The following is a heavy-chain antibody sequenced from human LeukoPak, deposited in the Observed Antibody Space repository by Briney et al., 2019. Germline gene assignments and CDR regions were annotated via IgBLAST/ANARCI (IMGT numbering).Heavy chain of an antibody. CDR3: ATPLEENYYYYMDV. CDR2: IIPIFGTA. V-gene: IGHV1-69*13. CDR1: GGTFSSYA. D-gene: IGHD5-24*01. J-gene: IGHJ6*03. Sequence: SVKVSCKASGGTFSSYAISWVRQAPGQGLEWMGGIIPIFGTANYAQKFQGRVTITADESTSTAYMELSSLRSEDTAVYYCATPLEENYYYYMDVWGKGPRSPTP.